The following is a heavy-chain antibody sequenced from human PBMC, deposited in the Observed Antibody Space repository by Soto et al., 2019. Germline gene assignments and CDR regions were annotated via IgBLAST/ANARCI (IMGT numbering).Heavy chain of an antibody. V-gene: IGHV1-8*01. CDR1: GYTFTSYD. D-gene: IGHD6-13*01. CDR2: MNPNSGKT. J-gene: IGHJ4*02. Sequence: ASVKVSCKTSGYTFTSYDINWVRQATGQGLECMGWMNPNSGKTGYAQKFQGRVTMTRNTSINTAYMELTSLRSEDTAVYYCARVGPSSNWYRSFDYWGQGTPVTVSS. CDR3: ARVGPSSNWYRSFDY.